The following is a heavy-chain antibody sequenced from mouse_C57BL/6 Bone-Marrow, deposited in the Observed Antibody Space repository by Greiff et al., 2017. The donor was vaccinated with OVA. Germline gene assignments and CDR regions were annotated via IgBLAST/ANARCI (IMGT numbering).Heavy chain of an antibody. CDR1: GFTFSDYS. Sequence: DVKLVESGGGLVQPGGSLTLSCAASGFTFSDYSMYWVRQTPEKRLEWVAYISNGGGSTYYPDTVKGRFTISRDNAKNTLYLQMNRLKSEDTAMYYCARQGYYGSSQYFDYWGQGTTLTVSS. CDR2: ISNGGGST. J-gene: IGHJ2*01. V-gene: IGHV5-12*01. D-gene: IGHD1-1*01. CDR3: ARQGYYGSSQYFDY.